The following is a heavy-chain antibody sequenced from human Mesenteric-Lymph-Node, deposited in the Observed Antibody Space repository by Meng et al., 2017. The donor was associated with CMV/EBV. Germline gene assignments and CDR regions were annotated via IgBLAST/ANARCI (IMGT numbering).Heavy chain of an antibody. V-gene: IGHV1-3*04. CDR3: VRDIKLGGTRDY. CDR2: INTDNGGT. CDR1: GYTFTSYA. Sequence: CKASGYTFTSYAMHWVRQAPGQRLEWMGWINTDNGGTQYSQRFQDRLTITRETSASTAFMDLTSLRYEDTAVYYCVRDIKLGGTRDYWGPGTLVTVSS. D-gene: IGHD6-19*01. J-gene: IGHJ4*02.